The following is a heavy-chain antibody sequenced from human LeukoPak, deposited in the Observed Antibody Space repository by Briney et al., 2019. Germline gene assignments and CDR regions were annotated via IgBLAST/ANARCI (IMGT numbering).Heavy chain of an antibody. V-gene: IGHV1-8*01. CDR2: MNPNSGVT. D-gene: IGHD2-2*01. CDR3: TRHTSPTFDY. J-gene: IGHJ4*02. CDR1: GYTFTSHD. Sequence: VSVTVSCKASGYTFTSHDINWVRQATGQAPEWMGWMNPNSGVTGYAQKFQGRVTLTRSTSISTAYMELSSLRSEDTAVYYCTRHTSPTFDYWGQGTLVTVSS.